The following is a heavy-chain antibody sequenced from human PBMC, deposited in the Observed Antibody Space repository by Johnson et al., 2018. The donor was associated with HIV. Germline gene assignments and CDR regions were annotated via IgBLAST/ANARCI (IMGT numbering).Heavy chain of an antibody. CDR2: ISYDGSNK. D-gene: IGHD6-6*01. J-gene: IGHJ3*02. V-gene: IGHV3-30*04. CDR3: ARDLGGSSSPHAFDI. Sequence: QVQLVESGGGVVQPGRSLRLSCAASGFTFSSYAMHWVRQAPGKGLEWVAVISYDGSNKYYADSVKGRFTISRDNSKNTLYLQMNSLRAEDTAVYYCARDLGGSSSPHAFDIWGQGSMVPVSS. CDR1: GFTFSSYA.